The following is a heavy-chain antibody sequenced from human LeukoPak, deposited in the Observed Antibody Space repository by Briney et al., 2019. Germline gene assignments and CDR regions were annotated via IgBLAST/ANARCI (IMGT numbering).Heavy chain of an antibody. D-gene: IGHD3-16*01. CDR2: IIPIFGTA. CDR3: ARGFGGTMDTKVDY. V-gene: IGHV1-69*13. CDR1: GGTFSSYA. Sequence: ASVKVSCKASGGTFSSYAISWVRQAPGQGLEWMGGIIPIFGTANYAQKFQGRVTITADESTSTAYMELSSLRSEDTAVYYCARGFGGTMDTKVDYWGQGTLVTVSS. J-gene: IGHJ4*02.